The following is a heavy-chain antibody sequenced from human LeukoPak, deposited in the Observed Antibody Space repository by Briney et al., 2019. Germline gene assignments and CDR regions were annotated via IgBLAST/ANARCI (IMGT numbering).Heavy chain of an antibody. V-gene: IGHV4-4*07. Sequence: SETLSLTCTVSGGSISSYYWSWIRQPAGKGLEWIGRIYTSGSTNYNPSLKGRVTMSVDTSKNQFSLKLSSVTAADTAVYYCARELWFGELLVNWFDPWGQGTLVTVSS. D-gene: IGHD3-10*01. CDR2: IYTSGST. J-gene: IGHJ5*02. CDR1: GGSISSYY. CDR3: ARELWFGELLVNWFDP.